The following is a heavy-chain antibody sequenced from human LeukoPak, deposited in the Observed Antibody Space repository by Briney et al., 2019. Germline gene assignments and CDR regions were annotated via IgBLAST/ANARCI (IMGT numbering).Heavy chain of an antibody. J-gene: IGHJ6*03. CDR1: GFTFGDYA. CDR3: TRDRSDYDFWSGYKEEYYYMDV. CDR2: IRSKAYGGTT. Sequence: PGGSLRLSCTASGFTFGDYAMSWVRQAPGKGLEWVGFIRSKAYGGTTEYAASVKGRFTISRDDSKNIAYLQMNSLKTEDTAVYYCTRDRSDYDFWSGYKEEYYYMDVWGKGTTVTVSS. V-gene: IGHV3-49*04. D-gene: IGHD3-3*01.